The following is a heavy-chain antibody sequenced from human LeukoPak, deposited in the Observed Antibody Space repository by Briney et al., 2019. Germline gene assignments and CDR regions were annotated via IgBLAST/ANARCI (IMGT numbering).Heavy chain of an antibody. CDR1: GFTFSDYY. D-gene: IGHD6-6*01. CDR3: ARDSYPYSSSSGLNYYYYYGMDV. Sequence: GGSLRLSCAASGFTFSDYYMSWTRQAPGKGLERVSYISSSGSTIYYADSVKGRFTISRDNAKNSLYLQMNSLRAEDTAVYYCARDSYPYSSSSGLNYYYYYGMDVWGQGTTVTVSS. V-gene: IGHV3-11*01. J-gene: IGHJ6*02. CDR2: ISSSGSTI.